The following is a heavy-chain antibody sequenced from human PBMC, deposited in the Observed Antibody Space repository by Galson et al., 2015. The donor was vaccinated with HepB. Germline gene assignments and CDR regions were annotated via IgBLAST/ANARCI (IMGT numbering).Heavy chain of an antibody. D-gene: IGHD4-11*01. CDR2: ISSSRGTI. CDR1: GFTFSSYG. V-gene: IGHV3-48*04. J-gene: IGHJ4*02. Sequence: SLRLSCAASGFTFSSYGMNWVRQAPGKGLEWVSYISSSRGTIYYAGSVKGRFTISRDNTKNSLYLQMDSLTAEDTAVYYCARGDYIGDYWGQGTLVTVSS. CDR3: ARGDYIGDY.